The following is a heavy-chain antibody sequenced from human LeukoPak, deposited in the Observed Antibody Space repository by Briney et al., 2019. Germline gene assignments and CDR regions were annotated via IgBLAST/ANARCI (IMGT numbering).Heavy chain of an antibody. J-gene: IGHJ4*02. CDR1: GGSISSHY. D-gene: IGHD3-22*01. V-gene: IGHV4-59*08. Sequence: PSETLSLTCTVSGGSISSHYWSWIRQPPGKGLEWIGYIYYSGSTNYNPSLKSRVTISVDTSKNQFSLKLSSVTAADTAMYYCARLRYYDSSGLLDYWGQGTLVTVSS. CDR3: ARLRYYDSSGLLDY. CDR2: IYYSGST.